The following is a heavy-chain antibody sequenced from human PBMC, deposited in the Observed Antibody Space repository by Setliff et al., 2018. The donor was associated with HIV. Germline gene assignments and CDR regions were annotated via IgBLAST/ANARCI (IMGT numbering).Heavy chain of an antibody. CDR1: GFTFGDFG. CDR2: ISWDGGKI. V-gene: IGHV3-9*01. CDR3: AKSLSPGDYFCPTTKCEHPDY. D-gene: IGHD1-26*01. J-gene: IGHJ4*02. Sequence: GGSLRLSCAASGFTFGDFGFHWVRQVPGKGLEWVSGISWDGGKIAYADSVRGRFTISRDNAKSSLFLQMKSLRVEDTALYYCAKSLSPGDYFCPTTKCEHPDYWGQGTLVTVSS.